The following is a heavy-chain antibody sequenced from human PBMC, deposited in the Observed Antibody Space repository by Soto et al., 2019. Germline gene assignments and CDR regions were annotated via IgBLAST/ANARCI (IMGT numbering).Heavy chain of an antibody. D-gene: IGHD2-8*01. CDR3: ARDRSTYGGGGTGEVKENWFDP. CDR1: GASISRYY. Sequence: SETLSLTCSVSGASISRYYWSWIRQSPGQGLEWIGYAYYSGDTGYNPSLKSRVTMAIDTSKNQVSLKLTSVTAADTAVYYCARDRSTYGGGGTGEVKENWFDPWGQGALVTVSS. V-gene: IGHV4-59*01. J-gene: IGHJ5*02. CDR2: AYYSGDT.